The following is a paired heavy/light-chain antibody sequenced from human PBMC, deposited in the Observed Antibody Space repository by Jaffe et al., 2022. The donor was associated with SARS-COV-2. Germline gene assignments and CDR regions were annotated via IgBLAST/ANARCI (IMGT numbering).Heavy chain of an antibody. CDR1: GGSSFSDSF. V-gene: IGHV4-34*01. CDR2: INQRGST. CDR3: ARSGRYEYYYGLGTSKYYHYMDV. J-gene: IGHJ6*03. D-gene: IGHD3-10*01. Sequence: QVQLQQWGAGLLKPSETLSLTCAVYGGSSFSDSFWSWIRQPPGKGLEWVGEINQRGSTNHNPSLESRVTISGDSSKNQFSLKLSSVTAADTAVYYCARSGRYEYYYGLGTSKYYHYMDVWGKGTPVTVSS.
Light chain of an antibody. V-gene: IGLV2-14*01. CDR1: TTDIRAYNF. Sequence: QSALTQPASVSGSPGQSITISCTGTTTDIRAYNFVSWYQQHPGRVPKLIIYDVTNRPSGVSNRFSGSKSDNTASLTISGLQAEDEADYYCSSYTSSNSVVFGGGTKLTVL. CDR2: DVT. J-gene: IGLJ2*01. CDR3: SSYTSSNSVV.